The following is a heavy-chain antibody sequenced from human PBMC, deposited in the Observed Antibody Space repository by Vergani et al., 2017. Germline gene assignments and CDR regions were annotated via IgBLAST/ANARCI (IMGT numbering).Heavy chain of an antibody. CDR3: ARVGLPSGAIRA. J-gene: IGHJ5*02. CDR1: GGSFSGYY. CDR2: INHSGST. Sequence: QVQLQQWGAGLLKPSETLSLTCAVYGGSFSGYYWSWFRQPPGKGLEWIGEINHSGSTNYNPSLKSRVTISVDTSKNQFSLKLSSVTAADTAVYYCARVGLPSGAIRAWGQGSLVTVSS. D-gene: IGHD2-15*01. V-gene: IGHV4-34*01.